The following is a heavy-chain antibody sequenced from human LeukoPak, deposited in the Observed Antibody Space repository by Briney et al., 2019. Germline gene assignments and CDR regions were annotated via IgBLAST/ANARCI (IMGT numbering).Heavy chain of an antibody. CDR1: GDSMRGYY. J-gene: IGHJ4*02. V-gene: IGHV4-59*08. Sequence: PSETLSLTCYVSGDSMRGYYWSWIRQPPGKGLEWIGYISYRGSTNYNPSLKSRVTISIDTSKNQFSLKLRSVTASDTAVYYCARVASSSAGGVDYWGQGTLVAVSS. CDR2: ISYRGST. CDR3: ARVASSSAGGVDY. D-gene: IGHD6-6*01.